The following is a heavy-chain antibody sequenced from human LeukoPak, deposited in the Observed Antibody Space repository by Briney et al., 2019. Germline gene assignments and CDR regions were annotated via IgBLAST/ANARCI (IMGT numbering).Heavy chain of an antibody. CDR1: GFTFSSYA. D-gene: IGHD3-22*01. Sequence: GSLRLSCAASGFTFSSYAMHWVRQAPGKGLEWVAVISYDGSNKYYADSVKGRFTISRDNSKNTLYLQMNSLRAEDTAVYYCARGDHYYDSSGPLGYWGQGTLVTVSS. CDR3: ARGDHYYDSSGPLGY. CDR2: ISYDGSNK. J-gene: IGHJ4*02. V-gene: IGHV3-30-3*01.